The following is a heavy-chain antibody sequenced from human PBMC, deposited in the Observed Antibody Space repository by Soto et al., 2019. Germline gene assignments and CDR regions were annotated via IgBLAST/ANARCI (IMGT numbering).Heavy chain of an antibody. CDR1: GGSLTSYY. J-gene: IGHJ3*02. CDR2: IYYTGSA. D-gene: IGHD2-8*01. Sequence: QVELKESGPGLVKPSETLSLTCSVSGGSLTSYYWSWVRQSPGKGLEWIGQIYYTGSANYNPSLNSRVTMSVGTSKNQCSLKMNAVTAADTAIYYWARHNGFEAFEIWGQGTRVTVST. CDR3: ARHNGFEAFEI. V-gene: IGHV4-59*08.